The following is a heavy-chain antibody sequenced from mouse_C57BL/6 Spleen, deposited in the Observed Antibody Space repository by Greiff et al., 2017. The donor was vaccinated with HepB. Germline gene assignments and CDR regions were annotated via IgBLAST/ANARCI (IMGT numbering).Heavy chain of an antibody. CDR2: INYDGSST. CDR1: GFTFSDYY. CDR3: ARGDLLYAMDY. Sequence: EVKVVESEGGLVQPGSSMKLSCTASGFTFSDYYMAWVRQVPEKGLEWVANINYDGSSTYYLDSLKSRFIISRDNAKNILYLQMSSLKSEDTATYYCARGDLLYAMDYWGQGTSVTVSS. V-gene: IGHV5-16*01. J-gene: IGHJ4*01.